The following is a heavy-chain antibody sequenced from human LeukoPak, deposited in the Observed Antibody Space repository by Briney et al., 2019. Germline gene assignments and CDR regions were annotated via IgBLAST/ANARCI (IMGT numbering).Heavy chain of an antibody. V-gene: IGHV3-7*03. D-gene: IGHD3-3*01. CDR3: ARDQYDTWSRRGNFDS. J-gene: IGHJ4*02. Sequence: GGSLRLSCVASGFTFGKYWMSWVRQAPGKGLEWVANIKLDGSEKNYVDSVKGRFTISRDNTKNSLYLQTNSLRVEDTAVFYCARDQYDTWSRRGNFDSWGQGTLVIVSS. CDR2: IKLDGSEK. CDR1: GFTFGKYW.